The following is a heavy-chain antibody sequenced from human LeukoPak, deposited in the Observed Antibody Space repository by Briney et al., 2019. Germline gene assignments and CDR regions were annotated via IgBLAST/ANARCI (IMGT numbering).Heavy chain of an antibody. J-gene: IGHJ4*02. V-gene: IGHV3-21*01. CDR3: ATGRGYSYGYFDY. CDR1: GFTFSSYS. CDR2: ISSSSSYI. D-gene: IGHD5-18*01. Sequence: PGGSLRLSCAASGFTFSSYSMNWVRQAPGKGLEWVSSISSSSSYIYYADSVKGRFTISRDNAKNSLYLQMNSLRAEDTAVYYCATGRGYSYGYFDYWGQGTLVTVSS.